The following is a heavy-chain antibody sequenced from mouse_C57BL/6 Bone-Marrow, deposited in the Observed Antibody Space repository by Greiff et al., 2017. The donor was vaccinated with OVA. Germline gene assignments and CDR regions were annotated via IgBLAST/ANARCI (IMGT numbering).Heavy chain of an antibody. CDR3: AREGLREYFDY. Sequence: QVQLKESGAELARPGASVKLSCKASGYTFTSYGISWVKQRTGQGLEWIGEIYPRSGNTYYNEKFKGKATLTADKSSSTAYMELRSLTAEDSAVYVCAREGLREYFDYWGQGTTLTVSS. J-gene: IGHJ2*01. CDR1: GYTFTSYG. D-gene: IGHD2-4*01. V-gene: IGHV1-81*01. CDR2: IYPRSGNT.